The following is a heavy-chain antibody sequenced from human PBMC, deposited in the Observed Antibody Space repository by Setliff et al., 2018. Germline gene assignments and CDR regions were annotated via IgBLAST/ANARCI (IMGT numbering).Heavy chain of an antibody. Sequence: ASVKVSCKASGYTFTNYAMHWVRQAPGQRLEWLGWISGGNGNTRYSQKFQGRVTITRDTSASTGYMELSSLRSEDTAVYYCARLQAIFGVFKDGDWFDPWGQGTLVTVSS. D-gene: IGHD3-3*01. V-gene: IGHV1-3*01. CDR3: ARLQAIFGVFKDGDWFDP. J-gene: IGHJ5*02. CDR2: ISGGNGNT. CDR1: GYTFTNYA.